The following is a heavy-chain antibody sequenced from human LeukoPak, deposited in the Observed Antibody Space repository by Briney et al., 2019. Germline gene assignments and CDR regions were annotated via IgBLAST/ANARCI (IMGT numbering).Heavy chain of an antibody. Sequence: ASVKVSCKASGYTFTGYYMHWVRQAPGQGLEWMGWINPSSGGTNYAQKFQGRVTMTRDTSISTAYMELSRLRSDDTAVYYCARASSGWPIDYWGQGTLVTVSS. CDR3: ARASSGWPIDY. CDR2: INPSSGGT. D-gene: IGHD6-19*01. CDR1: GYTFTGYY. J-gene: IGHJ4*02. V-gene: IGHV1-2*02.